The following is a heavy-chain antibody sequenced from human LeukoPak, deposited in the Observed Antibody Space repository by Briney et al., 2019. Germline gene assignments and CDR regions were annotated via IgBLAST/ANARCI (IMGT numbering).Heavy chain of an antibody. CDR3: ARALYYYDSSANGGAFDI. CDR1: GFTFSSYS. D-gene: IGHD3-22*01. J-gene: IGHJ3*02. Sequence: GGSLRLSCAASGFTFSSYSMNWVRQAPGKGLEWVSSISSSSSYIYYADSVKGRFTISRDNAKNSLYLQMNSLRAEDTAVYYCARALYYYDSSANGGAFDIWGQGTMVTVSS. CDR2: ISSSSSYI. V-gene: IGHV3-21*01.